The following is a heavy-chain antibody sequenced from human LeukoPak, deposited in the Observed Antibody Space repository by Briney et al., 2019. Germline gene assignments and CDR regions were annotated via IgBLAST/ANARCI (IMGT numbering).Heavy chain of an antibody. D-gene: IGHD1-20*01. Sequence: GGSLRLSCAASGFTISSNYMSWVRQAPGRGLEWVSIIYKDGSTYYSESMKGRFIISRDNSKNTLYLQINTLRVEDTAVYYCAGGDYNWNGFDPWGQGTLVTVSS. V-gene: IGHV3-53*01. CDR3: AGGDYNWNGFDP. J-gene: IGHJ5*02. CDR2: IYKDGST. CDR1: GFTISSNY.